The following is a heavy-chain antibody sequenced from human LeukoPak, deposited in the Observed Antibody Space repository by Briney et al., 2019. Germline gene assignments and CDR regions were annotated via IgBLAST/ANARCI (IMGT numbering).Heavy chain of an antibody. J-gene: IGHJ6*03. Sequence: SETLSLTCIVSGGSISSSSYYWGWIRQSPGKGLEWIGSIYYSGSTYYNPSLKSRVTLSVDTSKNQFSLKLSSVAAADTAVYYCARLRGTDDYYYMDVWGKGTTVTVSS. V-gene: IGHV4-39*01. CDR1: GGSISSSSYY. CDR2: IYYSGST. D-gene: IGHD3-16*01. CDR3: ARLRGTDDYYYMDV.